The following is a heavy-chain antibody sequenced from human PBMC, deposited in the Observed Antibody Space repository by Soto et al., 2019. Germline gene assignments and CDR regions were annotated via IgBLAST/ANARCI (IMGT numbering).Heavy chain of an antibody. J-gene: IGHJ6*02. Sequence: SVKVSCKASGGTFSSYAISWVRQAPGQGLEWMGGIIPIFGTANYAQKFQGRVTITADESTSTAYMGLSSLRSEDTAVYYCARAKSNSSSWYVAPRRYYYYGMDVWGQGTTVTVSS. D-gene: IGHD6-13*01. CDR2: IIPIFGTA. CDR1: GGTFSSYA. V-gene: IGHV1-69*13. CDR3: ARAKSNSSSWYVAPRRYYYYGMDV.